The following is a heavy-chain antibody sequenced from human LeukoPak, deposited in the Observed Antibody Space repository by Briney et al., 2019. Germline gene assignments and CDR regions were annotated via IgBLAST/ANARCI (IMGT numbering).Heavy chain of an antibody. V-gene: IGHV3-21*01. Sequence: GGSLRLSCAASGFTFSSYSMNWVRQAPGKGLEWVSSISSSSSYIYYADSVKGRFTISRDNAKNSLYLQMNSLRAEDTAVYYCARDRLAAGNWFDPWGQGTLVTVSS. D-gene: IGHD6-13*01. J-gene: IGHJ5*02. CDR2: ISSSSSYI. CDR3: ARDRLAAGNWFDP. CDR1: GFTFSSYS.